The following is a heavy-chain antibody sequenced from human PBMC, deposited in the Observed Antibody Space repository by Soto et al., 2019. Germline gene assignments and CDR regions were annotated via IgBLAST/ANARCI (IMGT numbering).Heavy chain of an antibody. CDR2: ISYDGTTT. V-gene: IGHV3-30-3*01. Sequence: PGGSLRLSCAASGFTFSSSAMQWVRQAPGKGLEWVAAISYDGTTTYYADSVKGRFTLSRDNSKNTVWLEMNSLRAEDTAVYYCAKDLEQQLGFDNWGQGTLVTVSS. J-gene: IGHJ4*02. D-gene: IGHD6-13*01. CDR1: GFTFSSSA. CDR3: AKDLEQQLGFDN.